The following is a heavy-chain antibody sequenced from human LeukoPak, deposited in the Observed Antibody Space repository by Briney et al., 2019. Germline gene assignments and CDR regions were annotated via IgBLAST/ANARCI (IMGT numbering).Heavy chain of an antibody. CDR1: GFLFSNYR. CDR2: IGSRGTYI. V-gene: IGHV3-21*01. CDR3: ARDRSSSWYSD. J-gene: IGHJ4*02. Sequence: PGGSLRPSCAASGFLFSNYRMNWVRRAPGKGLEWVSSIGSRGTYIYYADSVKGRFTISRDNANNSVYLQMNSLRAEDTAVYYCARDRSSSWYSDWGQGTLVTVSS. D-gene: IGHD6-13*01.